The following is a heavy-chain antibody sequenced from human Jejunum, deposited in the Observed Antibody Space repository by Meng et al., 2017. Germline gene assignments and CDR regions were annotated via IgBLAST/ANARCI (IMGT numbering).Heavy chain of an antibody. V-gene: IGHV4-28*01. D-gene: IGHD5-24*01. CDR1: GYSISTIHW. J-gene: IGHJ3*02. CDR3: VRLSGFNRESGAFDI. CDR2: IYQSGSN. Sequence: QVQLQESGPGLAKPSDTPSLTCTVSGYSISTIHWWGWIRQPPGKGLEWIGYIYQSGSNYFHPSLQSRGTMSVDTSKSQFSLKLSSVTAVDTAVYYCVRLSGFNRESGAFDIWGQGTMVTVSS.